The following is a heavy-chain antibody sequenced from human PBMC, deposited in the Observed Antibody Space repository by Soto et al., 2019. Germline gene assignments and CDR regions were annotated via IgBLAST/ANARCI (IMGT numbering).Heavy chain of an antibody. CDR2: ITGTGSST. CDR3: AKTPNSRLFNS. V-gene: IGHV3-23*01. J-gene: IGHJ5*01. CDR1: GFTFRNYA. Sequence: PLDSGGGLVQRGESLKLSCAASGFTFRNYAMSWVRQAPGKGLEWVAGITGTGSSTSYSDSVRGRFTISRDNSKNTLYLPMISLRADDTAVYSCAKTPNSRLFNSWGQGALVTVSS.